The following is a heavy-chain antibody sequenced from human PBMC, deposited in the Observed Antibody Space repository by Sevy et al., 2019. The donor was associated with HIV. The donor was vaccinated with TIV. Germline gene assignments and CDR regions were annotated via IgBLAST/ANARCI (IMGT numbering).Heavy chain of an antibody. V-gene: IGHV3-23*01. D-gene: IGHD2-21*02. CDR1: GFALRSYT. J-gene: IGHJ4*02. CDR3: AKTLQKLPFHPHYFDY. CDR2: ISATGGST. Sequence: GGSLRLSCGVSGFALRSYTMNWVRQAPGKGLEWVASISATGGSTYYAASVKGRFTISRDVSKSTLYLQMNSLTAEDTAMFYCAKTLQKLPFHPHYFDYWGQGTLVTISS.